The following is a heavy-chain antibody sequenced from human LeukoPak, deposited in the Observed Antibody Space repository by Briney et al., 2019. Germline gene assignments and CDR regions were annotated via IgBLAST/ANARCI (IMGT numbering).Heavy chain of an antibody. CDR3: AGGHCSSTSCYTAGYYYYMDV. J-gene: IGHJ6*03. D-gene: IGHD2-2*02. V-gene: IGHV1-46*01. CDR2: INPSGGST. Sequence: ASVKVSCKASGYTFTSYYMHWVRQAPGQALEWMGIINPSGGSTSYAQKFQGRVTMTGDTSTSTVYMELSSLRSEDTAVYYCAGGHCSSTSCYTAGYYYYMDVWGKGTTVTVSS. CDR1: GYTFTSYY.